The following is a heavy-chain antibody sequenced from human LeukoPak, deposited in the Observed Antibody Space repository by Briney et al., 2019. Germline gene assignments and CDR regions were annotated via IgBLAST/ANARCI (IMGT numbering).Heavy chain of an antibody. CDR3: ARDAGLDAFDI. CDR2: LYSNGGT. J-gene: IGHJ3*02. D-gene: IGHD3-9*01. CDR1: GFHVRNNY. V-gene: IGHV3-66*01. Sequence: GGSLRLSCAASGFHVRNNYMSWVRQAPGTGLEWVSILYSNGGTDYADSVRGRFAISRDNSKNTLYLQMNGLRVEDTAIYYCARDAGLDAFDIWGQGTMVGVSS.